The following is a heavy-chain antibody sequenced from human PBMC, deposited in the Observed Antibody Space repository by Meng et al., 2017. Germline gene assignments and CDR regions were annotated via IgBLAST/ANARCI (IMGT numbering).Heavy chain of an antibody. CDR1: GYTFTSYG. D-gene: IGHD1-26*01. CDR2: VNTNTGNP. J-gene: IGHJ4*02. V-gene: IGHV7-4-1*02. CDR3: AREGRVDFDY. Sequence: HVQIVLSGFESKNPGAQVKVCCKASGYTFTSYGMNSVRQAPGQVLELMGWVNTNTGNPTYAQGFTGRFVFSLDTSVSTAYLQISSLKAEDTAVYYCAREGRVDFDYWGQGTLVTVSS.